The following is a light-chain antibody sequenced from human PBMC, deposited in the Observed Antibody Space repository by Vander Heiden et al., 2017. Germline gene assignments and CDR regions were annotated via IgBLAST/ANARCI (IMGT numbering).Light chain of an antibody. CDR1: TSDVGAYDY. Sequence: QSALPQPASLSRSPGQSITISCTGTTSDVGAYDYVSWYQQHPDKVPKLLIYDVTNRPSGISTRFSGSKSGSTASLTISGLLAEDEADYYCASYTTDSSYVFGTGTKVTVL. J-gene: IGLJ1*01. CDR3: ASYTTDSSYV. CDR2: DVT. V-gene: IGLV2-14*03.